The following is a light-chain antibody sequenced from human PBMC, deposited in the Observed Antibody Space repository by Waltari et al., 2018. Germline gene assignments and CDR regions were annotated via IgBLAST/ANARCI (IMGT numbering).Light chain of an antibody. V-gene: IGLV2-14*01. CDR3: SSYTSSSTLEV. Sequence: QSALTQPASVSGSPGQSIPISRPATSSDVAGYTYASLYQQPPCKAPKLMIYEVSNRPSGVSNRFSGSKSGNTASLTISGLQAEDEADYYCSSYTSSSTLEVFGTGTKVTVL. CDR1: SSDVAGYTY. CDR2: EVS. J-gene: IGLJ1*01.